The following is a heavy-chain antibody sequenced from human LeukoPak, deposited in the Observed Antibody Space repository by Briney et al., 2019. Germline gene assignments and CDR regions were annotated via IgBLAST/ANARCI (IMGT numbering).Heavy chain of an antibody. Sequence: SQTLSLTCTVSGGSISNYYWSWIRHPPGRGLEWIGYIYYSGITNYNPSLKSQVTISVDTSKNQFSLKLSSVTAADTAVYYCARNNYDRWYYFDYWGQGTLVTVSS. D-gene: IGHD3-22*01. CDR1: GGSISNYY. CDR3: ARNNYDRWYYFDY. J-gene: IGHJ4*02. V-gene: IGHV4-59*01. CDR2: IYYSGIT.